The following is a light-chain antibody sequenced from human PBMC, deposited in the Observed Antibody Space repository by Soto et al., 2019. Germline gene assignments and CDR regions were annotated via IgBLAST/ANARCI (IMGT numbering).Light chain of an antibody. CDR1: QSVSSY. V-gene: IGKV3-11*01. CDR2: DAS. CDR3: QQRSNWPRFT. J-gene: IGKJ3*01. Sequence: EIVLTQSPATLSLSPGERATLSCRASQSVSSYLAWYRQKPGQAPRLLIYDASNRATGIPARFSGSGSGTDFTLTISSLEPEDFAVYYCQQRSNWPRFTFGPGTKVDSK.